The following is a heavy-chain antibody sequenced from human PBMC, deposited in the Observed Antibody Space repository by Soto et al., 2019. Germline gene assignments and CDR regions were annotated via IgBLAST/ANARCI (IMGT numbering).Heavy chain of an antibody. CDR3: ARAARGIAAAVHFDY. D-gene: IGHD6-25*01. CDR1: GFTVSSNY. V-gene: IGHV3-66*01. Sequence: EVQLVESGGGLVQPGGSLRLSCAASGFTVSSNYMSWVRQAPGKGLEWVSVIYSGGNTYYADSVKGRFTISTDNSKNTPYLQMNSLRAEDTAVYYCARAARGIAAAVHFDYWGQGTLVTVSS. CDR2: IYSGGNT. J-gene: IGHJ4*02.